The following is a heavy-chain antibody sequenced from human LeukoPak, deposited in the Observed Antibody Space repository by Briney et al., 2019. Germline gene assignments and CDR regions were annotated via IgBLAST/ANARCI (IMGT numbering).Heavy chain of an antibody. CDR1: GFTFSSYV. CDR3: AKAIAGEGTGY. J-gene: IGHJ4*02. D-gene: IGHD6-13*01. Sequence: RGALGLSCAASGFTFSSYVVSWGRPAPGEGLEWVSAIIGRGVSTYYAHSVKSRFTISRDNSKNTVYLQMNSLRAEDTAVYYCAKAIAGEGTGYWGQGTLVTVSS. V-gene: IGHV3-23*01. CDR2: IIGRGVST.